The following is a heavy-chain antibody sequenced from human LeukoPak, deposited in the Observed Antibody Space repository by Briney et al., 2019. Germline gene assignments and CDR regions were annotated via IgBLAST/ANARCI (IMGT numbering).Heavy chain of an antibody. Sequence: SETLSLTCAVCGGSISGYYWGWIRQPPGKGLVWIGYIYYSGTTNYNPSLKSRVTISVDPSKNQFSLNLRSVTAADTAVYFCVKVGTGTIDYWGQGTLVTVSS. CDR2: IYYSGTT. D-gene: IGHD1-1*01. CDR3: VKVGTGTIDY. CDR1: GGSISGYY. V-gene: IGHV4-59*01. J-gene: IGHJ4*02.